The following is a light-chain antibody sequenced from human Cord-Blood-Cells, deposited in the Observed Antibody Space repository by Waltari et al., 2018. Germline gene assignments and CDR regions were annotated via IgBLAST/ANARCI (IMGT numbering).Light chain of an antibody. J-gene: IGLJ3*02. CDR1: SSDFGSYNL. CDR3: CSHAGSSTLV. CDR2: EGS. V-gene: IGLV2-23*01. Sequence: QSALTQPASVSGSPGQSITISCTGTSSDFGSYNLVSWYQQHPGKAPKLMIYEGSKRPSGVSNRFSGSKSGNTASLTISGLQAEDEADYYCCSHAGSSTLVFGGGTKLTVL.